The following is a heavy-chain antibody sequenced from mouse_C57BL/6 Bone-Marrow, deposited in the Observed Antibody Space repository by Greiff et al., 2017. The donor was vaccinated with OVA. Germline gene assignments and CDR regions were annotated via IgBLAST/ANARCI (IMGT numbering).Heavy chain of an antibody. Sequence: EVQLQQSGAELVRPGASVKLSCTASGFNIKDDYMHWVKQRPEQGLEWIGWIDPENGDTEYASKFQGKATITADTSSNTAYLQLSSLTSEDTAVYYCTTCYYYGSSSYYAMDYWGQGTSVTVSS. J-gene: IGHJ4*01. CDR2: IDPENGDT. CDR3: TTCYYYGSSSYYAMDY. V-gene: IGHV14-4*01. D-gene: IGHD1-1*01. CDR1: GFNIKDDY.